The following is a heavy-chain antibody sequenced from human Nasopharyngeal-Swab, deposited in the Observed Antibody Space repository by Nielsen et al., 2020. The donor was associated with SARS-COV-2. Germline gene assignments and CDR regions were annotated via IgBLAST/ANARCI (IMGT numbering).Heavy chain of an antibody. J-gene: IGHJ4*02. CDR2: ISGSGDISGSGGST. D-gene: IGHD2/OR15-2a*01. CDR1: GFTFSSYG. Sequence: GESLKISCAASGFTFSSYGMHWVRQAPGKGLEWVSAISGSGDISGSGGSTYYADSVKGRFTISRDNSKNTLSLQMNSLRADDTAVYYCAKDLRGPYFFWGQGTLVTVSS. CDR3: AKDLRGPYFF. V-gene: IGHV3-23*01.